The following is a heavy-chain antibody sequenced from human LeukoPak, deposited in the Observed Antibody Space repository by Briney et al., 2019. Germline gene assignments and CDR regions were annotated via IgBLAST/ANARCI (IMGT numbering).Heavy chain of an antibody. CDR3: ATDPARRGEDAFDI. CDR1: GYTLTELS. V-gene: IGHV1-24*01. J-gene: IGHJ3*02. Sequence: ASVKVSCKVSGYTLTELSMHWVRQAPGKGLEWMGGFDPEDGETIYAQKFQGRVTMTEDTSTDTAYMELSSLRSEDTAVYYCATDPARRGEDAFDIWGQGTMVTVSS. CDR2: FDPEDGET. D-gene: IGHD3-16*01.